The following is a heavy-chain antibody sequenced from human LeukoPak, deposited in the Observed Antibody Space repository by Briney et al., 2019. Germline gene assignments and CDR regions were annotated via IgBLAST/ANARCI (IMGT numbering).Heavy chain of an antibody. CDR2: IYPGDANT. D-gene: IGHD6-13*01. CDR3: ARLAVSNIWSVYFDY. CDR1: GYRFTNYL. V-gene: IGHV5-51*01. J-gene: IGHJ4*02. Sequence: GESLKISCEGSGYRFTNYLIGWVRQMPGKGLEWMGFIYPGDANTTYSPSFQGQVTISADKSNSTAYLQWRSLKASDTAIYYCARLAVSNIWSVYFDYWGQGTLVTASS.